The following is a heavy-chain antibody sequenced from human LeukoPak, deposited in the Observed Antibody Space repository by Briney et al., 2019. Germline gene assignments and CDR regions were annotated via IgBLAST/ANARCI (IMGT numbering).Heavy chain of an antibody. CDR1: GGSISSYY. CDR3: ASSIYYYDSSGYHY. J-gene: IGHJ4*02. V-gene: IGHV4-59*01. CDR2: IYYSGST. Sequence: SETLSLTCTVSGGSISSYYWSWSRQPPGKGLEWIGYIYYSGSTNYNPSLKSRVTISVDTSKNQFSLKLSSVTAADTAVYYCASSIYYYDSSGYHYWGQGTLVTVSS. D-gene: IGHD3-22*01.